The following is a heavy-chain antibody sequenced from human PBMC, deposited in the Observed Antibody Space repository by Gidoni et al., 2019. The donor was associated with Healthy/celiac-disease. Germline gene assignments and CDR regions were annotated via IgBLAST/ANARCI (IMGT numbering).Heavy chain of an antibody. V-gene: IGHV3-7*01. Sequence: WVANIKQDGSEKYYVDSVKGRFTISRDNAKNSLYLQMNSLRAEDTAVYYCARSGIVGATPFDYGGQGTLVTVSS. CDR2: IKQDGSEK. D-gene: IGHD1-26*01. CDR3: ARSGIVGATPFDY. J-gene: IGHJ4*02.